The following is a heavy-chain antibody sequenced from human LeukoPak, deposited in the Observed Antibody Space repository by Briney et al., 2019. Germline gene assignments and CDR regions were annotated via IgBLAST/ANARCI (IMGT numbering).Heavy chain of an antibody. CDR3: AKVVEWELLQGYFDY. CDR2: ISGSGGST. J-gene: IGHJ4*02. D-gene: IGHD1-26*01. Sequence: PGGSLRLSCVASGFTFSTFAMTWVRQAPGKGLEWVSAISGSGGSTYYADSVKGRFTISRDNSKNTLYLQMNSLRAEDTAVYYCAKVVEWELLQGYFDYWGQGTLVTVSS. V-gene: IGHV3-23*01. CDR1: GFTFSTFA.